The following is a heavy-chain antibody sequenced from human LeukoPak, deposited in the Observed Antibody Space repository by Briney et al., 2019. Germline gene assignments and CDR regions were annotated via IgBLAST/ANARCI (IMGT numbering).Heavy chain of an antibody. J-gene: IGHJ4*02. CDR3: AGDSSGYNTFDY. Sequence: ASVKVSCKASGYTFTSYGISWVRQAPGQGLEWMGWISAYNGNTNYAQKLQGRVTMTRDTSTSTVYMELSSLRSEDTAVYYCAGDSSGYNTFDYWGQGTLVTVSS. CDR2: ISAYNGNT. D-gene: IGHD3-22*01. CDR1: GYTFTSYG. V-gene: IGHV1-18*01.